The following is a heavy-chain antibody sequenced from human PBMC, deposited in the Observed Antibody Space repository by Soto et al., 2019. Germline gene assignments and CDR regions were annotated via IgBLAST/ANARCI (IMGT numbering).Heavy chain of an antibody. J-gene: IGHJ3*01. D-gene: IGHD2-21*02. Sequence: EVRLVESEGGLVQPGGSLSLSCAASGFTFSYYWMHWVRQAPGQGLLWVSRIHSDGSSTTYADSVKGRFTISRDNAKNTVSLQMNSLRGEATGVYFCARGDRGAFDLWGQGTMVTVSS. CDR1: GFTFSYYW. V-gene: IGHV3-74*01. CDR2: IHSDGSST. CDR3: ARGDRGAFDL.